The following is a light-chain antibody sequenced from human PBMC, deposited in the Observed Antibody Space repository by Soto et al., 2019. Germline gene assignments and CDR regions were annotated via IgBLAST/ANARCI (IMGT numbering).Light chain of an antibody. J-gene: IGKJ1*01. V-gene: IGKV1-5*01. CDR3: QQYNGYSL. CDR1: ESISGW. Sequence: DIQLTQSPSFLSASVGDRVTITCRASESISGWLAWYQQKPGKAPKLLIYDASSLESGVPSRFSGTGSGTEFTLSISSLQPDDFATYYCQQYNGYSLFGQGTKVDI. CDR2: DAS.